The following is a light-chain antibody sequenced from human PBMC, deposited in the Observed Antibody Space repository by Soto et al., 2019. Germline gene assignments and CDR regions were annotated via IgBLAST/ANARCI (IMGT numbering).Light chain of an antibody. CDR1: PSVSSSY. V-gene: IGKV3-20*01. CDR2: GAS. Sequence: EIVWTQSPGTLSLSLGARATLYCRASPSVSSSYLAWYKQKPGQAPRLLIYGASSRATGIPDRFSVIGSGTDFTLPLKRLEPEDFAVDDCQPYGSPITFCPLTRREIK. CDR3: QPYGSPIT. J-gene: IGKJ5*01.